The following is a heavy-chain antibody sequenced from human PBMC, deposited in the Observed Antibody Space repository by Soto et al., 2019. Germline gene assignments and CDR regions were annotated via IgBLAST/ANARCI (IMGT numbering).Heavy chain of an antibody. J-gene: IGHJ4*02. V-gene: IGHV4-4*02. D-gene: IGHD2-2*02. Sequence: SETLSLTCAVSGGSISSSNWWSWVRQPPGKGLEWIGEIYHSGSTNYNPSLKSRVTISVDKSKNQFSLKLSSVTAADTAVYYCARSRSKVKAANLYHFDYWGQGTLVTVSS. CDR3: ARSRSKVKAANLYHFDY. CDR2: IYHSGST. CDR1: GGSISSSNW.